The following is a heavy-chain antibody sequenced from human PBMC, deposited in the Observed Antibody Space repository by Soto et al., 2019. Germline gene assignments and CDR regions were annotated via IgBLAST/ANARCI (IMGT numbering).Heavy chain of an antibody. CDR1: GFTFSDHY. V-gene: IGHV3-11*01. Sequence: GGSLRLSCAASGFTFSDHYMAWFRQTPERGLEWLAYISHRSLTIYHARPVKDRFTISRDDATDSLYLQMNSLRVEDTAVYFCARGGGSSPFDYWGQGTVVTVSS. D-gene: IGHD6-6*01. CDR2: ISHRSLTI. CDR3: ARGGGSSPFDY. J-gene: IGHJ4*02.